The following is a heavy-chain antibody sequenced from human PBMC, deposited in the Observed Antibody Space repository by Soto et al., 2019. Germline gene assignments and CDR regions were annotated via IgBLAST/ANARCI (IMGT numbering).Heavy chain of an antibody. CDR2: IYYSGST. V-gene: IGHV4-30-4*01. J-gene: IGHJ5*02. CDR3: DRENSTDPWFVP. Sequence: SETPALTFTVSGDSISSGDYYWSWIRQPPGKGLEWIGYIYYSGSTYYNPSLKSRVTISVDTSKNQFSLKLSSVTAADTAGEYWDRENSTDPWFVPWGKGTRGTVA. CDR1: GDSISSGDYY. D-gene: IGHD2-2*01.